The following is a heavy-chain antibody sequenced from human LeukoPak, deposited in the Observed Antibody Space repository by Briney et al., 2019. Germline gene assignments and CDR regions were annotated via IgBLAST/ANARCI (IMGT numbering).Heavy chain of an antibody. J-gene: IGHJ4*02. CDR2: TYYRSKWYT. CDR1: GDSVSSANTA. D-gene: IGHD7-27*01. Sequence: SQTLSLTCAISGDSVSSANTAWNWIGQSPSRGLEWLGRTYYRSKWYTDYAVSVKSRIIINPDTSKNQFSLQLNSLTPEDTAVYYCARGWGFDFWGQGTLVTVSS. CDR3: ARGWGFDF. V-gene: IGHV6-1*01.